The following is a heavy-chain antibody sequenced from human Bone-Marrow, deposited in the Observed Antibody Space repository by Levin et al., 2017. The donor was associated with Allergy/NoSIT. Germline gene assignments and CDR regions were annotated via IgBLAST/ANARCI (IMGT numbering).Heavy chain of an antibody. V-gene: IGHV4-39*01. J-gene: IGHJ4*02. CDR2: ILYTGNT. Sequence: NPGGSLRLSCTVSGGSISGTNYYWDWIRQPPGKGLEWIGNILYTGNTFYNPSLKGRVTISVDTSKNQFYLRLSSVTATDTAVYYCARHVLRGDVIFTDYLDFWGQGALVAVSS. CDR1: GGSISGTNYY. CDR3: ARHVLRGDVIFTDYLDF. D-gene: IGHD3-10*01.